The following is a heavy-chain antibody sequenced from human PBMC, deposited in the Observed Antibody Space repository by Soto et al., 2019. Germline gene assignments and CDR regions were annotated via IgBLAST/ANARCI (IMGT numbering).Heavy chain of an antibody. J-gene: IGHJ4*02. Sequence: GGSLRLSCVASGVTFSSFAMSWVRQAPGKGLEWVSTISGSGGSTYYADSVKGRLTISRDNSKNTLSLHINSLRAEDTAVYYCAKAENYDSWSGLHFDYRGQGTLVTVSS. CDR1: GVTFSSFA. CDR2: ISGSGGST. D-gene: IGHD3-3*01. CDR3: AKAENYDSWSGLHFDY. V-gene: IGHV3-23*01.